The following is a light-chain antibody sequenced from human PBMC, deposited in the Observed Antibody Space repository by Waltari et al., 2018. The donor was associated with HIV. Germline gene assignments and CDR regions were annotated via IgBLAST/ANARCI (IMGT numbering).Light chain of an antibody. J-gene: IGKJ1*01. CDR3: QQYNNWPKT. CDR2: GAS. Sequence: EIVMTQSPATLSVSPGERAPLSCRASQSVSSNLAWYQQKPGQAPRLLIYGASTRATGLPARFSGSGSGTEFTLTISSLQSEDFAVYYCQQYNNWPKTFGQGTKVEIK. CDR1: QSVSSN. V-gene: IGKV3-15*01.